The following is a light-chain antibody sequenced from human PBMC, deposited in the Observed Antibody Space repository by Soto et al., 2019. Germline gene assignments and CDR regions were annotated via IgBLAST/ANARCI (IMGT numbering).Light chain of an antibody. Sequence: QSVLTQPPSASGTPGQRVTISCSGSGSSIGTNTVNCYRQLPGTAPKLLIYGNNQRPSGVPDRFSGSKSGTSASLAISGLQSEDEAEYYCAAWDGSLNNVLFGGGTQLTVL. J-gene: IGLJ2*01. V-gene: IGLV1-44*01. CDR1: GSSIGTNT. CDR3: AAWDGSLNNVL. CDR2: GNN.